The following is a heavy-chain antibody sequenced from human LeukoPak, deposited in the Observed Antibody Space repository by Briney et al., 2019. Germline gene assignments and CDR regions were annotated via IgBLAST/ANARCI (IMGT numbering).Heavy chain of an antibody. CDR3: SWRLEY. J-gene: IGHJ4*02. Sequence: GGSLRLSCAASGFTFSNSWMDWVRQAPGKGLEWVANIKGDGSEKYYVDSVKARYTISRDNAKNSLYLQMNSLRAEDTAVYYCSWRLEYWGQGTLVTVSS. CDR1: GFTFSNSW. D-gene: IGHD2-21*02. CDR2: IKGDGSEK. V-gene: IGHV3-7*01.